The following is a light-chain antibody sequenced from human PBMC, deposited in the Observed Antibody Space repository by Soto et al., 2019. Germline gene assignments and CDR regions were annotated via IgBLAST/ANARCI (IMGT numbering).Light chain of an antibody. V-gene: IGKV3-11*01. CDR2: DAS. J-gene: IGKJ1*01. CDR3: QQRSNWPPTWT. Sequence: EIVLTQSPATLSLSPGERATLSCRASQSVSDNLAWYQHKPGQAPRLLIYDASNRATGIPARFSGSGSGTDLTLTISSLEPEDIAVYYCQQRSNWPPTWTFGQGTKVEIK. CDR1: QSVSDN.